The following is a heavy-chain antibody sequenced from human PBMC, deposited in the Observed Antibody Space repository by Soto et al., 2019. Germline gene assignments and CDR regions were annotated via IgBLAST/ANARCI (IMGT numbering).Heavy chain of an antibody. CDR1: GFTFSSYE. D-gene: IGHD4-17*01. CDR3: AIVDYGDYGGHKADY. V-gene: IGHV3-48*03. CDR2: ISGSGSTI. Sequence: GSLRLSCAASGFTFSSYEMNWVRQAPGKGLEWVSYISGSGSTIYYADSVKGRFTISRDNAKNSLYLQMNSLRAEDTAVYYCAIVDYGDYGGHKADYWGQGTLVTVSS. J-gene: IGHJ4*02.